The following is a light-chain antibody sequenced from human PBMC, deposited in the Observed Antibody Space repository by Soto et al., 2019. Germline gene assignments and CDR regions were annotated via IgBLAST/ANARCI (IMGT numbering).Light chain of an antibody. CDR3: QQSYSNTRFT. V-gene: IGKV1-39*01. CDR2: ATS. J-gene: IGKJ3*01. Sequence: DIQMTQSPSSLSASVGDRVTITCRANQSIASYLNWYQRKPGKAPKLLIYATSNLQSGVPSRFSGSGSGTDFTLTISSLQPEDFATYYCQQSYSNTRFTFGPGTKVDI. CDR1: QSIASY.